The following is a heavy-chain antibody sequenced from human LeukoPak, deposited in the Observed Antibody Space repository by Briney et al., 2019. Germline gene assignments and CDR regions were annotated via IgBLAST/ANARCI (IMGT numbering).Heavy chain of an antibody. CDR1: GDRVSSNSAT. J-gene: IGHJ6*02. CDR2: TYYRSKWYN. CDR3: ASSRLQLNYYGMDV. V-gene: IGHV6-1*01. Sequence: SQTLSLTCGISGDRVSSNSATWNWIRQSPSRGLEWLGRTYYRSKWYNDYAVSVKSRITINPDTSKNQFSLLLNSVTPEDTAVYYCASSRLQLNYYGMDVWGQGTTVTVSS. D-gene: IGHD5-24*01.